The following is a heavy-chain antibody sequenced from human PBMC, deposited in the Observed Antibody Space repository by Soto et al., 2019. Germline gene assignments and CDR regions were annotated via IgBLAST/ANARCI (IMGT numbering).Heavy chain of an antibody. D-gene: IGHD5-12*01. J-gene: IGHJ6*02. CDR1: GGSFIGYY. V-gene: IGHV4-34*01. CDR2: INHSGST. CDR3: ARGRGRATKNYYYYYGMDV. Sequence: SETLSLTCAVYGGSFIGYYWSWSRQPPGKGLEWIGEINHSGSTNYNPSLKSRVTISVDTSKNQFSLKLSSVTAADTAVYYCARGRGRATKNYYYYYGMDVWGQGTTVTVSS.